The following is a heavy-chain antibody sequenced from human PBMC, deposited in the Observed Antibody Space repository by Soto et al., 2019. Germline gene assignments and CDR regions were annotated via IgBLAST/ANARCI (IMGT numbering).Heavy chain of an antibody. V-gene: IGHV3-15*07. CDR2: IKSKTDGGTT. CDR1: GFTFSNAW. J-gene: IGHJ4*02. D-gene: IGHD1-26*01. Sequence: PGGSLRLSCAASGFTFSNAWMNWVRQAPGKGLEWVGRIKSKTDGGTTDYAAPVKGRFTISRDDSKNTLYLQMNSLKTEDTAAYYCVHGVVGAPGSWFDCWGQGTLVTVSS. CDR3: VHGVVGAPGSWFDC.